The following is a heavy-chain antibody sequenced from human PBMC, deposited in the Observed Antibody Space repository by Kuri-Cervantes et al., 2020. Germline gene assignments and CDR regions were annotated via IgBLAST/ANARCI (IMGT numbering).Heavy chain of an antibody. CDR2: VNPSSGDT. Sequence: ASVKVSCKASGYTFTSYYMHWVRQAPGQGPEWMGWVNPSSGDTYYVQKFRGRVTMTRDTSIDTAYMELNSLTSDDTAVYFCARDPGAAAKLGFDPWGQGTLVTVSS. CDR3: ARDPGAAAKLGFDP. CDR1: GYTFTSYY. J-gene: IGHJ5*02. D-gene: IGHD2-2*01. V-gene: IGHV1-2*02.